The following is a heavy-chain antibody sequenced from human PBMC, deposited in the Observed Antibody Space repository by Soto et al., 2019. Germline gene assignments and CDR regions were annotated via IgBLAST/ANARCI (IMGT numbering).Heavy chain of an antibody. CDR3: VSRLGYGYAMDV. CDR2: IYYSGNT. J-gene: IGHJ6*02. Sequence: SETLSLTCTVSGDSITSGGYYWGWIRQPPGKGLEWIGSIYYSGNTFYNPSLKSRVTISRDTSRNQFSLRLSSVTAADTAVYYCVSRLGYGYAMDVWGQGTTVTVSS. D-gene: IGHD5-12*01. V-gene: IGHV4-39*01. CDR1: GDSITSGGYY.